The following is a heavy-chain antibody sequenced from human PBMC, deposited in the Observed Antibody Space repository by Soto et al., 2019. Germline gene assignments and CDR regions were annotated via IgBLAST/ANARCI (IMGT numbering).Heavy chain of an antibody. CDR2: IYHSGST. CDR1: GGSFSGYY. V-gene: IGHV4-34*01. D-gene: IGHD2-15*01. CDR3: ARGGGAGAFDI. Sequence: PSETLSLTCAVYGGSFSGYYWSWIRQPPGKGLEWIGSIYHSGSTNYNPSLKSRVTISVDTSKNRFSLKLSSVTAADTAVYYCARGGGAGAFDIWGQGTMVTVS. J-gene: IGHJ3*02.